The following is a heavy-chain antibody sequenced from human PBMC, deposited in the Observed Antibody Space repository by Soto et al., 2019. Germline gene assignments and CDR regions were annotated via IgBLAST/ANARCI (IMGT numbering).Heavy chain of an antibody. CDR2: IGSSGSPI. CDR1: GFTFSSYE. CDR3: ARDDYGGYANWFDP. J-gene: IGHJ5*02. V-gene: IGHV3-48*03. Sequence: GGSLRLSCAASGFTFSSYEMNWVRQAPGKGLEWVSYIGSSGSPIYYADSVKGRFTISRDNAKNSLYLQMNSLRVEDTADYYCARDDYGGYANWFDPWGQGTLVTVPQ. D-gene: IGHD4-17*01.